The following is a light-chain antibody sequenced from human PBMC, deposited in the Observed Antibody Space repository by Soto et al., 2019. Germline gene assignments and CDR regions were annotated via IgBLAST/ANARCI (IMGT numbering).Light chain of an antibody. CDR1: TSDVGASNY. CDR2: EVS. J-gene: IGLJ1*01. V-gene: IGLV2-14*01. Sequence: QSVLTRPASVSGSPGQSITISCTGTTSDVGASNYVSWYQQHPGKAPKLMIYEVSYRPSGVSNRFSGSKSGNTASLTISGLQAEDEADYHCSSYSSGDTLYVFGSGTKVTV. CDR3: SSYSSGDTLYV.